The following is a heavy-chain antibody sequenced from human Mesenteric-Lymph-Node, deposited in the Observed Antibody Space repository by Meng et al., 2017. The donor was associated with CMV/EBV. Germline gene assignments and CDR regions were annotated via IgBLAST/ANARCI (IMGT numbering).Heavy chain of an antibody. Sequence: SVKVSCKASGYTFARYVLNWVRQAPGQGLESMGWINTNSESPTYAQGFTGRFVFSLDTSVSTAYLQISSLKAEDTAVYYCARGSYYPYWGQGTLVTVSS. CDR1: GYTFARYV. J-gene: IGHJ4*02. CDR3: ARGSYYPY. D-gene: IGHD3-10*01. CDR2: INTNSESP. V-gene: IGHV7-4-1*02.